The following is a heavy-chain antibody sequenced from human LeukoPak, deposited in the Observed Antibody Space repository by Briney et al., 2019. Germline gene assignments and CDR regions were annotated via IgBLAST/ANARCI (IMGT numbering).Heavy chain of an antibody. D-gene: IGHD5-24*01. CDR3: ARDGDGSTDQTLGGLGVFYYYNNMYV. J-gene: IGHJ6*02. Sequence: EASVKVSCKASGYIFTTYPMNWVRQAPRQGLGWVGCININTRNPTYAKRFTGRFVFFLDTSASTAYLQVSSLKTEDTAVYYCARDGDGSTDQTLGGLGVFYYYNNMYVWGHGTSVTVAS. V-gene: IGHV7-4-1*02. CDR2: ININTRNP. CDR1: GYIFTTYP.